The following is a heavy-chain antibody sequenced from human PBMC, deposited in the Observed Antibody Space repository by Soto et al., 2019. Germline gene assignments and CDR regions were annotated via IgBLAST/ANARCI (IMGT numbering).Heavy chain of an antibody. Sequence: SETLSLTCAVSSGSISSSNWWSWVRQPPGKGLEWIGEIYHSGSTNYNPSLKSRVTISVDKSKNQFSLKLSSVTAADTAVYYCARAFKGQQLVGWFDPWGQGTLVTVSS. D-gene: IGHD6-13*01. CDR3: ARAFKGQQLVGWFDP. CDR1: SGSISSSNW. CDR2: IYHSGST. J-gene: IGHJ5*02. V-gene: IGHV4-4*02.